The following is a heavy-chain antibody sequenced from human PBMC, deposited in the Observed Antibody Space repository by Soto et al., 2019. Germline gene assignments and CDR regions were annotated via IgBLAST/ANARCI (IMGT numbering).Heavy chain of an antibody. D-gene: IGHD5-18*01. CDR3: ARGSGVDTAYYYYYMDV. Sequence: SETLSLTCAVYGGSFSGYYWSWIRQPPGKGLEWIGEINHSGNTNYKPSLKSRVTKSVDTSKNQLSLKLSSVTAADTAVYYCARGSGVDTAYYYYYMDVWGKGTTVTVSS. CDR1: GGSFSGYY. J-gene: IGHJ6*03. V-gene: IGHV4-34*01. CDR2: INHSGNT.